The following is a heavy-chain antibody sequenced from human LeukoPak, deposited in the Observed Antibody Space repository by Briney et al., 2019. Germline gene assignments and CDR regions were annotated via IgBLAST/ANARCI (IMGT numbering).Heavy chain of an antibody. Sequence: PGGSLRLSCAASGFTFSGSAIHWVRQASGKGLEWVGRIRSKANSYATAYAASVKGRFTISRDDSKNTAYLQMNSLKTEDTAVYYCTGPGYYDSSGYYPNYYYYYYMDVWGKGTTVTVSS. CDR3: TGPGYYDSSGYYPNYYYYYYMDV. V-gene: IGHV3-73*01. CDR2: IRSKANSYAT. J-gene: IGHJ6*03. D-gene: IGHD3-22*01. CDR1: GFTFSGSA.